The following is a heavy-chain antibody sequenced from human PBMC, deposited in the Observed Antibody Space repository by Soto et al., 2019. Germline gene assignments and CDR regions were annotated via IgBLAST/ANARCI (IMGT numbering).Heavy chain of an antibody. Sequence: ASVKVSCKASGYTFTSYGISWVRQAPGQGLEWMGWISAYNGNTNYAQKLQGRVTMTTDTSTSTAYMELRSLRSDDTAVYYCARDKTPTNYYDSSGYCDYWGQGTLVTVSS. CDR3: ARDKTPTNYYDSSGYCDY. CDR1: GYTFTSYG. V-gene: IGHV1-18*01. J-gene: IGHJ4*02. D-gene: IGHD3-22*01. CDR2: ISAYNGNT.